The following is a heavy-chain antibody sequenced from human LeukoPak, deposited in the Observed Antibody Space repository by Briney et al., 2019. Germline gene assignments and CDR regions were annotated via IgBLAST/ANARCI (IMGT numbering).Heavy chain of an antibody. CDR3: AGGKLGPHAFDI. V-gene: IGHV3-48*02. CDR2: ISSSRTI. CDR1: VFTFSSYS. J-gene: IGHJ3*02. D-gene: IGHD6-13*01. Sequence: PGGSLRLSCAASVFTFSSYSMHWVRQARGKGLECVSYISSSRTIYYSNSVKGRVTISTDNAKNSLHLQINRLRDEDTALYFFAGGKLGPHAFDIWGQGTMVTVS.